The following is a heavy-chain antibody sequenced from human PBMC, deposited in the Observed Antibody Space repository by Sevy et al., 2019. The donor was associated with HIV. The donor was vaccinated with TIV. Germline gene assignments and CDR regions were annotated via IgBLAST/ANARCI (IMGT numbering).Heavy chain of an antibody. CDR1: GYTFNTYG. Sequence: ASVKVSCKASGYTFNTYGISWVRQAPGQGPEWMGWISAYNGNTNYAQKFQGRVTMTTDTSTSTAYMELRSLRSDDTVVYYCARDRVAVRPGWFDPWGQGTLVTVSS. D-gene: IGHD6-6*01. V-gene: IGHV1-18*01. CDR2: ISAYNGNT. CDR3: ARDRVAVRPGWFDP. J-gene: IGHJ5*02.